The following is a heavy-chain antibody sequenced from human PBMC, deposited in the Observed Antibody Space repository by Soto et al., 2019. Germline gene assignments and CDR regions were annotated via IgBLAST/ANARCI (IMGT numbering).Heavy chain of an antibody. D-gene: IGHD3-10*01. CDR3: ARGPSHFGDYGFYMDV. Sequence: GGSLRLSCAASGFTFSSYGMHWVRQAPGKGLEWVAVIWYDGSNKYYADSVKGRFTISRDNSKNTLYLQMNSLRAEDTAVYYCARGPSHFGDYGFYMDVWGKGTTVTVSS. CDR2: IWYDGSNK. J-gene: IGHJ6*03. V-gene: IGHV3-33*01. CDR1: GFTFSSYG.